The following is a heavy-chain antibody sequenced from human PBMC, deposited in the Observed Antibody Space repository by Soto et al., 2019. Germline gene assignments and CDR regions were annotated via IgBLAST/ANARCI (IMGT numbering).Heavy chain of an antibody. J-gene: IGHJ5*02. D-gene: IGHD5-12*01. CDR3: AKGDNLGPKTGYAFDP. CDR2: TYFRSKWYN. V-gene: IGHV6-1*01. CDR1: GDSVSSNTTS. Sequence: SQTLSLTCAISGDSVSSNTTSWNWIRQSPSRGLEWLGRTYFRSKWYNDYAVSVKSRIIINPDTSNNQFSLQLNSVTPEDTAVYFCAKGDNLGPKTGYAFDPWGQGIMVTVSS.